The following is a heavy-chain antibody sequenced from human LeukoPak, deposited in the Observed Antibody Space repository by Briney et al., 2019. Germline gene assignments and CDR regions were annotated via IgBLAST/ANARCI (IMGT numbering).Heavy chain of an antibody. CDR3: AKVNDYYDSSGYYFFDY. V-gene: IGHV3-23*01. CDR1: GFTFSNSA. CDR2: ISDGDSST. D-gene: IGHD3-22*01. J-gene: IGHJ4*02. Sequence: PGGSLRLSCVASGFTFSNSAMSWVRQAPGKGLEWVSAISDGDSSTYYADSAKGRFTISRDNSKNTLYLQMKSLRAEDTAIYYCAKVNDYYDSSGYYFFDYWGQGTLVTVSS.